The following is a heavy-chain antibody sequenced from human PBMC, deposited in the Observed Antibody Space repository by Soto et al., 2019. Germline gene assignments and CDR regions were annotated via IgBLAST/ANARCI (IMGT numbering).Heavy chain of an antibody. CDR2: ISRSSTTM. CDR1: GFTFSAYT. CDR3: ARDSAYSFDY. Sequence: EVQLVESGGGLVQPGGSLKLSCAASGFTFSAYTMNWVRQAPGKGLEWVSYISRSSTTMYYADSVKGRFTISRDNAKKSLYLQGNSLRAEDTAVYYCARDSAYSFDYWGQGTLVTVSS. J-gene: IGHJ4*02. D-gene: IGHD2-15*01. V-gene: IGHV3-48*01.